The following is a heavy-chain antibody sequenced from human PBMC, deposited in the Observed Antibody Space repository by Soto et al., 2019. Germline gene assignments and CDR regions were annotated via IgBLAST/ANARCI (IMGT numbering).Heavy chain of an antibody. D-gene: IGHD3-10*01. CDR3: ARVLYYGSGSYSPYGMDV. CDR2: VSPPFRTS. Sequence: QVQLVQSGAEVKKPGSSVKVSCKTSGVSFNNNGIGWVRQAPGHGLEWMGGVSPPFRTSNYARTFQGRISITADASTGTVNMELSSLTSEDTAQYYCARVLYYGSGSYSPYGMDVWGQGTTVTVSS. CDR1: GVSFNNNG. J-gene: IGHJ6*02. V-gene: IGHV1-69*01.